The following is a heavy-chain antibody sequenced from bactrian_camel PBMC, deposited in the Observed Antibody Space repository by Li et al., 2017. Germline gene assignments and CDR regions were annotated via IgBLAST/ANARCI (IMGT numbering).Heavy chain of an antibody. Sequence: VQLVESGGGSVEPGGSLRLSCEASGITYSSTLYMGWFRQAAGRELEGVAAIGGGSTSYTDSVKGRFTISKDYAKRTLFLQMNNLTSEDTAMYYCGLDSRRSSGRCYTIFDRNVEVWGQGTQVTVS. CDR1: GITYSSTLY. CDR2: IGGGST. J-gene: IGHJ2*01. D-gene: IGHD2*01. CDR3: GLDSRRSSGRCYTIFDRNVEV. V-gene: IGHV3S40*01.